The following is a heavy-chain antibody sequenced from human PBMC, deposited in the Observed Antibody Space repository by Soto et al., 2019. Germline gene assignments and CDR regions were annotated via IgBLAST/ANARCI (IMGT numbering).Heavy chain of an antibody. CDR2: ISSSSSYI. CDR3: ARGYSSSWDYYYGMDV. Sequence: PGGSLRLSCAASGFTFSSYSMNWVRQAPGKGLEWVSSISSSSSYIYYPDSVKGRFTISRDNAKNSLYLQMNSLRAEDTAVYYCARGYSSSWDYYYGMDVWGQGTTVTVSS. V-gene: IGHV3-21*01. J-gene: IGHJ6*02. D-gene: IGHD6-13*01. CDR1: GFTFSSYS.